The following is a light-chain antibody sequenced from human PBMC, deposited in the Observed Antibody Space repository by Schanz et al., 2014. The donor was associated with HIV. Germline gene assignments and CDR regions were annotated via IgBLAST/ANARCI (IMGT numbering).Light chain of an antibody. CDR1: QTVSSNS. J-gene: IGKJ3*01. Sequence: EIVLTQSPVILSLSPGERATLSCRASQTVSSNSLGWYQQKRGQVPRLLIYSASRRANGIPDRFSGSGSGTDFTLTISRLGPEDFAVYYCQHYGSSFGPGTKVDIK. CDR2: SAS. V-gene: IGKV3-20*01. CDR3: QHYGSS.